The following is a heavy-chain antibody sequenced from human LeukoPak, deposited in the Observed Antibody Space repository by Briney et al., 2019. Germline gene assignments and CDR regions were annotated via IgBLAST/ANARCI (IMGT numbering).Heavy chain of an antibody. D-gene: IGHD3-10*01. Sequence: GGSLRLSCAASGFTVSSNYMSWVRQAPGKGLEWVANIKQDGSEKYYVDSVKGRFTISRDNAKNSLYLQMNSLRAEDTAVYYCARVAGYFGSGSYYTSYYYGMDVWGQGTTVTVSS. V-gene: IGHV3-7*01. CDR1: GFTVSSNY. CDR3: ARVAGYFGSGSYYTSYYYGMDV. J-gene: IGHJ6*02. CDR2: IKQDGSEK.